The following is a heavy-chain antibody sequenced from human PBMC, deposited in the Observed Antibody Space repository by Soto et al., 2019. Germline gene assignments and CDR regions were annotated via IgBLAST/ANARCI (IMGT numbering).Heavy chain of an antibody. Sequence: QIQVVQSEVEVKRPGASVRISCKASGYTLDNHAITWVRQAPGQGLEWMGWIGALLYNDATNYARKFQGRLTMARDTSPNTVHMDLGSLRSDDTAIYYCARGTKGAGGWYFDLWGRGTLVVVSS. J-gene: IGHJ2*01. V-gene: IGHV1-18*01. CDR1: GYTLDNHA. CDR3: ARGTKGAGGWYFDL. CDR2: IGALLYNDAT. D-gene: IGHD2-8*01.